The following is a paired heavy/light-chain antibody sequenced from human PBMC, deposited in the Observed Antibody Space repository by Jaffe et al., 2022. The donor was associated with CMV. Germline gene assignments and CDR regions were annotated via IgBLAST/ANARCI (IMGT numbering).Light chain of an antibody. CDR3: CSYGGRYTSV. CDR1: SSDVGFYDY. CDR2: DVS. Sequence: QSALTQPRSVSGSPGQSVTISCTGTSSDVGFYDYVSWYQQHPGKAPKLLIYDVSKRPSGVPDRFSGSKSGNTASLTISGLQAEDEADYYCCSYGGRYTSVFGTGTKVTVL. V-gene: IGLV2-11*01. J-gene: IGLJ1*01.
Heavy chain of an antibody. Sequence: QVQLQESGPGLVKPSQTLSLTCTVSGGSIISGGYHWSWIRQHPGKGLEWIGYVYYSGSTYYNPSLKSRLSISVDTSKNQFSLKLTSVTAADTAVYYCARDVGGDYDYVWQNYRPDYFDCWGQGTLVTVSS. V-gene: IGHV4-31*03. CDR1: GGSIISGGYH. CDR2: VYYSGST. CDR3: ARDVGGDYDYVWQNYRPDYFDC. D-gene: IGHD3-16*02. J-gene: IGHJ4*02.